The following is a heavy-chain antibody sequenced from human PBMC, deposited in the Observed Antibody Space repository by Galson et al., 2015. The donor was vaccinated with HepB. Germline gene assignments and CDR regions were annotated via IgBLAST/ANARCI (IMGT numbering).Heavy chain of an antibody. CDR1: GFTFSSYW. D-gene: IGHD1-14*01. CDR2: IKQDGSEK. CDR3: AKDWDDTEPTCPWFDP. J-gene: IGHJ5*02. Sequence: SLRLSCAASGFTFSSYWMSWVRQAPGKGLEWVANIKQDGSEKYYVDSVKGRFTISRDNAKNSLYLQMNSLRAEDTALYYCAKDWDDTEPTCPWFDPWGQGTLVTVSS. V-gene: IGHV3-7*03.